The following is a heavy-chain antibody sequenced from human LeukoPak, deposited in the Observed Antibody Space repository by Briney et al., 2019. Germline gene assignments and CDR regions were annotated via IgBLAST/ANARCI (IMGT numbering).Heavy chain of an antibody. CDR1: GFTFSSYE. J-gene: IGHJ4*02. CDR2: ISSSGSTI. CDR3: ARSHPTPPYGYPMDY. D-gene: IGHD5-18*01. Sequence: GGSLRLSCAASGFTFSSYEMNWVRQAPGKGLEWVSYISSSGSTIYYADSVKGRFTISRDNAKNSLYLQMNSLRAEDTAVYYCARSHPTPPYGYPMDYWGQGTLVTVSS. V-gene: IGHV3-48*03.